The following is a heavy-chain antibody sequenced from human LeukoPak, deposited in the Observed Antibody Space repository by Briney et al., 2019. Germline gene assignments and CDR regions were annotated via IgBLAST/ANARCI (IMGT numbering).Heavy chain of an antibody. CDR3: AKAPVTSCRGAFCYPFDY. Sequence: AGGSLRLSCAASGFTVSDNYMSWVRQAPGKGLEWVSAMSSSDDGRYYAASVRGRFTISRDTSRSTLYLQVNSLRAEDAAVYYCAKAPVTSCRGAFCYPFDYWGQGTLVTVSS. CDR1: GFTVSDNY. J-gene: IGHJ4*02. V-gene: IGHV3-23*01. D-gene: IGHD2-15*01. CDR2: MSSSDDGR.